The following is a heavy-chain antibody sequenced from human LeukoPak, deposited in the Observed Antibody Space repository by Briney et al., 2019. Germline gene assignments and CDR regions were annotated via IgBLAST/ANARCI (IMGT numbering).Heavy chain of an antibody. V-gene: IGHV1-18*01. Sequence: GASVKVSCKASGYTFTSYGISWVRQAPGQGLEWMGWISAYNGNTNYAQKFQGRVTITADKSTSTAYMELSSLRSEDTAVYYCARGGYSSGYGRGAAFDIWGQGTMVTVSS. D-gene: IGHD6-19*01. CDR3: ARGGYSSGYGRGAAFDI. CDR2: ISAYNGNT. J-gene: IGHJ3*02. CDR1: GYTFTSYG.